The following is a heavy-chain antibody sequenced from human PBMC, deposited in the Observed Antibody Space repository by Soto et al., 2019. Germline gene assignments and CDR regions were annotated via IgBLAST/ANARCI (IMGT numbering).Heavy chain of an antibody. CDR1: GYSFTNYW. CDR2: IDPSDSYT. J-gene: IGHJ3*02. V-gene: IGHV5-10-1*01. D-gene: IGHD6-13*01. Sequence: LKISCKGSGYSFTNYWINWVRQMPGKGLEWMGRIDPSDSYTKYSPSFQGHVTISGDKSISTAYLQWSSLKASDTAMYYCAWLATAGTGEGAFDIWGQGTMVTVSS. CDR3: AWLATAGTGEGAFDI.